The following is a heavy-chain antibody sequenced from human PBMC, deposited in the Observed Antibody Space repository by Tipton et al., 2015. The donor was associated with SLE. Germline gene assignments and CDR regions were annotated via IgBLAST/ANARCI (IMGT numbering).Heavy chain of an antibody. CDR1: GGSISSGSYY. D-gene: IGHD3-16*01. CDR2: IYTSGST. CDR3: ARGAVFEPDDAFDI. Sequence: LRLSCTVSGGSISSGSYYWSWIRQPAGKGLEWIGRIYTSGSTNYNPSLKSRVTISVDTSKNQFSLKLSSVTAADTAVYYCARGAVFEPDDAFDIWGQGTMVTVSS. V-gene: IGHV4-61*02. J-gene: IGHJ3*02.